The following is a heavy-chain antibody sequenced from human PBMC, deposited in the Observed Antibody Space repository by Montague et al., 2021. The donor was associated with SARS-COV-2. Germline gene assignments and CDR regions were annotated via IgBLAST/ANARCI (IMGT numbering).Heavy chain of an antibody. CDR1: GGSFSGYY. CDR3: ARGSSVTTLVLGVCVAMDV. Sequence: SETLSLTCAVYGGSFSGYYWSWIRQPPGKGLEWIGEINYSGSTNYNPSLKSRVTISVDTSKNQFSLKLSSVTAADTAVYYCARGSSVTTLVLGVCVAMDVWGQGTTVTVSS. CDR2: INYSGST. J-gene: IGHJ6*02. V-gene: IGHV4-34*01. D-gene: IGHD4-11*01.